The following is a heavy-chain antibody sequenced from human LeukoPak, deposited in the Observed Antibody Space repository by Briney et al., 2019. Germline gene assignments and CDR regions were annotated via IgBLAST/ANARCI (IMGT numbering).Heavy chain of an antibody. Sequence: SETPSLTCTVSGGSISSYYWSWIRQPPGKGLEWIGYIYSSESTNYNPSLKSRVTISVDTSKNQFSLKLSSVTAADTAVYYCARAAYSGSYHSDYWGQGTLVTVSS. J-gene: IGHJ4*02. CDR2: IYSSEST. V-gene: IGHV4-59*01. CDR3: ARAAYSGSYHSDY. CDR1: GGSISSYY. D-gene: IGHD1-26*01.